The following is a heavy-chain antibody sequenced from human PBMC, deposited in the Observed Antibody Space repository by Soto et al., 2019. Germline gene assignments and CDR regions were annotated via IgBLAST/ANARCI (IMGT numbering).Heavy chain of an antibody. Sequence: QVQLVESGGGVVQPVRSLRLSCAASGFTFSSYAMHWVRQAPGKGLEWVAVISYDGSNKYYADSVKGRFTISRDNSKNTLYLQMNSLRAEDTAVYYCARDLSCSGGSCYPNWFDPWGQGTLVTVSS. CDR3: ARDLSCSGGSCYPNWFDP. J-gene: IGHJ5*02. D-gene: IGHD2-15*01. CDR1: GFTFSSYA. V-gene: IGHV3-30-3*01. CDR2: ISYDGSNK.